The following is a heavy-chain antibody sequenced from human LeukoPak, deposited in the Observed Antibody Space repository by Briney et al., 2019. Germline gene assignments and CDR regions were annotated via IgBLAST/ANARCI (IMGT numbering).Heavy chain of an antibody. Sequence: ASVKVSCKASGYTFTSYDINWVRQATGQGLEWMGWMNPNSGNTGYAQKFQGRVTITRNTSISTAYMELSSLRSEDTAVYYCARAPPPFYYFDYWGQGTLVTVSS. CDR2: MNPNSGNT. CDR3: ARAPPPFYYFDY. V-gene: IGHV1-8*03. CDR1: GYTFTSYD. J-gene: IGHJ4*02.